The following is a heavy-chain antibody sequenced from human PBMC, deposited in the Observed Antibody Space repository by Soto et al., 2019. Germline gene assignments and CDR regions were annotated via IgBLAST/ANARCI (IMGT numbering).Heavy chain of an antibody. V-gene: IGHV4-4*07. Sequence: SETLSLTCKVSGTSVRHFYWSRIRQSAGKGLEWIGRIYSTGTTNFNPSLKSRLTMSMDMSKNQVSLNLTSVTAADTAVYYCVRDRADFRSTYYHYFSVWGRGTLVTVSS. CDR1: GTSVRHFY. CDR3: VRDRADFRSTYYHYFSV. D-gene: IGHD3-3*02. CDR2: IYSTGTT. J-gene: IGHJ2*01.